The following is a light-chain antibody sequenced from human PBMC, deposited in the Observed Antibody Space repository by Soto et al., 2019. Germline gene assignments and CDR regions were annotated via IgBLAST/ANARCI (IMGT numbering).Light chain of an antibody. J-gene: IGKJ1*01. CDR1: QSVSSYY. CDR2: GAC. V-gene: IGKV3-20*01. CDR3: QQYGSSCT. Sequence: EILMTQSPGTLSLSPAERAPLXCRASQSVSSYYLAWYQQKPGQAPRLLIYGACNRGTGIPDRFSGSGSGTDFTLTISRLEHEDFAVYYCQQYGSSCTFGQGTKVDIK.